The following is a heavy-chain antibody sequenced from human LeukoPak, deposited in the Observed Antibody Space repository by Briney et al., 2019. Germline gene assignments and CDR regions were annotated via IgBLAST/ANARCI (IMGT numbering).Heavy chain of an antibody. CDR1: GYTFTSYG. J-gene: IGHJ5*02. Sequence: ASVKVSCKASGYTFTSYGISWVRQAPGQGLEWMGWISAYNGNTNYAQKLQGRVTMTTDTSTSTAYMELRSLRSDDTAVYYCARDRAATAIPDWFDPWGQGTLVTVSS. CDR2: ISAYNGNT. CDR3: ARDRAATAIPDWFDP. D-gene: IGHD2-2*02. V-gene: IGHV1-18*01.